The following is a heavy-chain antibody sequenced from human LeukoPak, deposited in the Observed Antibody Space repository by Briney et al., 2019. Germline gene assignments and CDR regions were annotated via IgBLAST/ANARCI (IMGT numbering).Heavy chain of an antibody. D-gene: IGHD5-18*01. J-gene: IGHJ3*02. Sequence: XXCTXSGGSISSGSXYWSWIRQPAGKGLEWIGRIYTSGSTNYNPSLKSRITISVDTSKNQFSLKLSSVTAADTAVYYCARDYRAMGASYAFDIWGQGTMVTVSS. CDR3: ARDYRAMGASYAFDI. V-gene: IGHV4-61*02. CDR2: IYTSGST. CDR1: GGSISSGSXY.